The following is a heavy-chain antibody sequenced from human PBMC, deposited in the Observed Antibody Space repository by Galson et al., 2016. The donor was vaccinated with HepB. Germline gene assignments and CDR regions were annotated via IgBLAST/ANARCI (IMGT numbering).Heavy chain of an antibody. J-gene: IGHJ4*02. CDR1: GYTFTAYT. CDR3: ARWSGGYLEWLSDY. V-gene: IGHV1-18*04. CDR2: ISVYNGKT. Sequence: SVKVSCKASGYTFTAYTITWVRQAPGQGLEWMGWISVYNGKTNYAQKLQGRVTMTTDTSTSTAYMELRSLRSDDTAVYYCARWSGGYLEWLSDYWGQGTLVTVSS. D-gene: IGHD3-3*01.